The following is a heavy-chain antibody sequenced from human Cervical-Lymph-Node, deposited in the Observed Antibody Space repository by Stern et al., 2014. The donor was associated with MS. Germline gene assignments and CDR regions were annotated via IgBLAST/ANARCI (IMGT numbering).Heavy chain of an antibody. CDR1: GYTFTDYY. CDR2: ISPKNGDT. CDR3: AENMDV. J-gene: IGHJ6*02. V-gene: IGHV1-2*02. Sequence: QDQLVQSGAEVKKPGASVTVSCKPSGYTFTDYYIHWLRQAPRQGPEWMGRISPKNGDTNYAPRFQGRVTMTRDTSISIVYLEVTRLRFDDTAVYYCAENMDVWGQGTTVTVSS.